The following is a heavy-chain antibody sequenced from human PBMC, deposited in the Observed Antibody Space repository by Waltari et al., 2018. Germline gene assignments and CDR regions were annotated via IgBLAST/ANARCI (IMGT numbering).Heavy chain of an antibody. CDR2: IYYSGST. J-gene: IGHJ4*02. Sequence: QLQLQESGPGLVKPSETLSLTCTVSGGSISSSSYYWGWIRQPPGKGLEWIGSIYYSGSTYYNQCLKSRVTRSVDTSKNQFSLKLSSVTAADTAVYYCARTFPRVTPFDYWGQGTLVTVSS. CDR3: ARTFPRVTPFDY. D-gene: IGHD2-21*02. V-gene: IGHV4-39*07. CDR1: GGSISSSSYY.